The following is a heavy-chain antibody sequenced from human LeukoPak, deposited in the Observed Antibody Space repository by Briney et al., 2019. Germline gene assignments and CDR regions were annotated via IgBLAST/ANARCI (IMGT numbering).Heavy chain of an antibody. Sequence: GGSLRLSCAASGFTFSSYTMHWIRQTPGKGLEWVSAISGSGGSTYYADSVKGRFTISRDNSKNTLYLQMNSLRAEDTAVYYCAKSLYGSGSYPYFDYWGQGTLVTVSS. V-gene: IGHV3-23*01. CDR2: ISGSGGST. CDR1: GFTFSSYT. CDR3: AKSLYGSGSYPYFDY. J-gene: IGHJ4*02. D-gene: IGHD3-10*01.